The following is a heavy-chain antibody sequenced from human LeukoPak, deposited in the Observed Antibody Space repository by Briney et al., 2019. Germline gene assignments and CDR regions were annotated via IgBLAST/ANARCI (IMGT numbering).Heavy chain of an antibody. CDR3: ARSAVTLDY. CDR1: GFTFSSYE. J-gene: IGHJ4*02. CDR2: ISSSGSTI. D-gene: IGHD4-17*01. Sequence: PGGSLRLSCAASGFTFSSYEMNWVRQAPGKGLEWVPYISSSGSTIYYADPVKGRFTISRDNAKNSLYLQTNSLRAEDTAVYYCARSAVTLDYWGQGTLVTVSS. V-gene: IGHV3-48*03.